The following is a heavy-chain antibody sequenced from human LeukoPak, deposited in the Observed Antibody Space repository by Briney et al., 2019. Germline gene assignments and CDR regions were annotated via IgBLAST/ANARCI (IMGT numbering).Heavy chain of an antibody. CDR1: GGSLANYY. V-gene: IGHV4-59*04. D-gene: IGHD3-10*01. CDR2: ISYSGTT. CDR3: AMRLYGSGSYYIGY. Sequence: PSETLSLTCNVSGGSLANYYWGWIRQPPGRGLEWIGSISYSGTTYYTPSLDSRVTISLDTSKNQFSLKLSSVTAADTAVYYCAMRLYGSGSYYIGYWGQGTLVTVSS. J-gene: IGHJ4*02.